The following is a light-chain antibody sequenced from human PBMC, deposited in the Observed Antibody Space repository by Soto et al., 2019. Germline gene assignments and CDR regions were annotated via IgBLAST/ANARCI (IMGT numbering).Light chain of an antibody. CDR2: GAS. CDR3: QHYTDWSPAFT. V-gene: IGKV3D-15*01. J-gene: IGKJ3*01. Sequence: EILMTQSPATLSVSPGERATLSCRASQSLNRNLAWYQQKPGQAPRRIIYGASTRASGIPARFSGSGSGPEFTLTISSLQSEDFALYYCQHYTDWSPAFTFGPGTKVDL. CDR1: QSLNRN.